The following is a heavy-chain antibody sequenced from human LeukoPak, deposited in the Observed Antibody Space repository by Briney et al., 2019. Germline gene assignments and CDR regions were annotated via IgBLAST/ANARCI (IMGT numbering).Heavy chain of an antibody. CDR3: ARGGLTRNQKHAFDI. D-gene: IGHD1-14*01. Sequence: SQTLSLTCAISGDSVSSNSAAWNWIRQSPSRGLEWLRRTYYRSKWYNDYAVSVKSRITINPDTSKNQFSLQLNSVTPEDTAVYCCARGGLTRNQKHAFDIWGQGTMVTVSS. CDR2: TYYRSKWYN. CDR1: GDSVSSNSAA. J-gene: IGHJ3*02. V-gene: IGHV6-1*01.